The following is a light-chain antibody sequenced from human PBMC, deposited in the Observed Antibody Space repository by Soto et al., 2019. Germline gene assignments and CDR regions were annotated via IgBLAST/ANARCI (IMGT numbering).Light chain of an antibody. V-gene: IGKV3-11*01. CDR2: DAS. CDR1: QSISSY. J-gene: IGKJ1*01. CDR3: QQYHNWPSWT. Sequence: EIVLTQSPATLSLSPGERATLSCRASQSISSYLAWYQQKPGQTPRLLIYDASNRAPGIPARFSGSGSGTDFTLTISSLEPEDFAVYHCQQYHNWPSWTFGQGTKVEAK.